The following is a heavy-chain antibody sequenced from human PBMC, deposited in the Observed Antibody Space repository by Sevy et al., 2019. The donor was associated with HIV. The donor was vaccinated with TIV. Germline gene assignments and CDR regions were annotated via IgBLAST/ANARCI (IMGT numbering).Heavy chain of an antibody. CDR1: GFTFSQYG. CDR3: AKHRDTLAAAAYLDH. D-gene: IGHD6-13*01. CDR2: IRYDGSTK. Sequence: GGSLRLSCAATGFTFSQYGMEWVRQAPGKGLEWVAYIRYDGSTKYYADSVKGRFTISRDNSKNMLYRQMNSLGPEDTALYSCAKHRDTLAAAAYLDHWGQGTLVTVSS. V-gene: IGHV3-30*02. J-gene: IGHJ4*02.